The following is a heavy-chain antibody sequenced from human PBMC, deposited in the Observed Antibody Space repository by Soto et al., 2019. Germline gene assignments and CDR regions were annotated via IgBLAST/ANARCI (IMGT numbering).Heavy chain of an antibody. Sequence: GGSLRLSCVGSEFAFTIYWMTWVRQIPGKGLEWVANMNEDGSEKYYADSVKGRFTISRDNAKDSLYLQMDSLRAEDTAVYYCARMSGYDPPLFDYWGQGTLVTVSS. CDR3: ARMSGYDPPLFDY. D-gene: IGHD5-12*01. J-gene: IGHJ4*02. V-gene: IGHV3-7*01. CDR1: EFAFTIYW. CDR2: MNEDGSEK.